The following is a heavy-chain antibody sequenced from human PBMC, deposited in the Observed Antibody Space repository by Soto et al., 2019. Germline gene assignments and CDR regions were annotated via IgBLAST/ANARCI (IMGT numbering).Heavy chain of an antibody. J-gene: IGHJ4*02. CDR1: GYTFSNYG. D-gene: IGHD3-10*01. CDR3: ARDEGIRGFDS. CDR2: ISGYNGLT. Sequence: QVQLVQSGDEVKKSGASVKISCKASGYTFSNYGISWVRQAPGQGLEWMGWISGYNGLTAYAQNVQGRVTLTIDTPTRTMFMELTSLRSNDTAVYYCARDEGIRGFDSWGQGTLVTVSS. V-gene: IGHV1-18*04.